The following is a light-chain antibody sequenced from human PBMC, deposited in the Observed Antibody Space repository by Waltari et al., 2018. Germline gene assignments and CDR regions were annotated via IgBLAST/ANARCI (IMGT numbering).Light chain of an antibody. CDR3: QQSYILPWT. J-gene: IGKJ1*01. V-gene: IGKV1-39*01. CDR1: QSISTS. CDR2: NTF. Sequence: DTQMTQSPSSLSASVGDRVTITCRASQSISTSLNWFQQKPGTVPKLLIYNTFTLKGGVPSRFSGSGSGTDFTLTISSLQPEDFAVCYCQQSYILPWTFGQGTKVEMK.